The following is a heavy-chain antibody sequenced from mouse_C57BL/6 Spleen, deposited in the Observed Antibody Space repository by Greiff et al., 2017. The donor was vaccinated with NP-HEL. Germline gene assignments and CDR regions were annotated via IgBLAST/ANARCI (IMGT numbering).Heavy chain of an antibody. CDR2: ISSGSSTI. J-gene: IGHJ2*01. D-gene: IGHD2-4*01. CDR3: ARGDYDRPYFDY. Sequence: EVQLVESGGGLVKPGGSLKLSCAASGFTFSDYGMHWVRQAPEKGLEWVAYISSGSSTIYYADTVKGRFTISRDNAKNTLFLQMTSLRSEDTAMYYCARGDYDRPYFDYWGQGTTLTVSS. V-gene: IGHV5-17*01. CDR1: GFTFSDYG.